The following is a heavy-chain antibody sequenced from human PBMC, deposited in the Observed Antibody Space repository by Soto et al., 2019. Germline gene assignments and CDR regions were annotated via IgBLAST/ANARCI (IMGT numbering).Heavy chain of an antibody. CDR2: INHSGST. V-gene: IGHV4-34*01. CDR3: ARVYAGGDYDFWSGYYTFDY. Sequence: QVQLQQWGAGLLKPSETLSLTCAVYGGSFSGYYWSWIRQPPGKGLEWIGEINHSGSTNYNPSLKSRVTISVDTSKNQFSLKLSSVAAADTAVYYCARVYAGGDYDFWSGYYTFDYWGQGTLVTVSS. D-gene: IGHD3-3*01. J-gene: IGHJ4*02. CDR1: GGSFSGYY.